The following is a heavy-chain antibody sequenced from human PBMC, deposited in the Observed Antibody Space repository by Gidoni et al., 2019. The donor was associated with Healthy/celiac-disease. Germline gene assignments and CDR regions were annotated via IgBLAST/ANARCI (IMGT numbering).Heavy chain of an antibody. CDR1: GGTFSSYA. CDR2: IIPIFSTA. CDR3: ASGISRQWLVHDAFDI. V-gene: IGHV1-69*01. Sequence: QVQLVQSGAEVKKPGSSVKVSCKASGGTFSSYAISWVRQAPGQGLEWMGGIIPIFSTANYAQKFQGRVTITADESTSTAYMELSSLRSEDTAVYYCASGISRQWLVHDAFDIWGQGTMVTVSS. J-gene: IGHJ3*02. D-gene: IGHD6-19*01.